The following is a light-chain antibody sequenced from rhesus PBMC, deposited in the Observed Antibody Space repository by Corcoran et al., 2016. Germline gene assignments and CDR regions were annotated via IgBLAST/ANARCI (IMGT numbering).Light chain of an antibody. CDR3: QQYNDLLLT. Sequence: EIVMTQSPATLSLSPGETATLSCRASESVGSYLAWYQQKPGQAPKLLVHSAYFRATGIPDRFSGSGSRTEFTLTNSSLEPEDVGVYHCQQYNDLLLTFGGGTKVEIK. V-gene: IGKV3-40*03. CDR1: ESVGSY. CDR2: SAY. J-gene: IGKJ4*01.